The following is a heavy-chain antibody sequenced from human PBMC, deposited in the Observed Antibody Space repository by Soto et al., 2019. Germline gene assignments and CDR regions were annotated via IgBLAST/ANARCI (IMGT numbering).Heavy chain of an antibody. V-gene: IGHV4-34*01. Sequence: SETLSLTCAVYGGSFSGYYWSWIRQPPGKGLEWIGEINHSGSTNYNPSLKSRVTISVDTSKNQFSLKLSSVTAADTAVYYCARGLPSGSYYRNPYFDYWGQGTLVTVSS. CDR2: INHSGST. CDR3: ARGLPSGSYYRNPYFDY. D-gene: IGHD3-10*01. J-gene: IGHJ4*02. CDR1: GGSFSGYY.